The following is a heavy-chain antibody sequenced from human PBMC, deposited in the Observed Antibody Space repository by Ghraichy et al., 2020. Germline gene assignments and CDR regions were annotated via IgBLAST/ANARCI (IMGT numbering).Heavy chain of an antibody. D-gene: IGHD4-11*01. Sequence: SETLSLTCTVSGGSITSYYWSWIRQPPGKGLEWIGYIYYTGSTNYNPSLKSRVTISVDTSTNQFSLKLSSVTAADTAVDFCARHFTGTYSNAQDGMDVWGQGTTVTVSS. V-gene: IGHV4-59*08. CDR2: IYYTGST. CDR3: ARHFTGTYSNAQDGMDV. J-gene: IGHJ6*02. CDR1: GGSITSYY.